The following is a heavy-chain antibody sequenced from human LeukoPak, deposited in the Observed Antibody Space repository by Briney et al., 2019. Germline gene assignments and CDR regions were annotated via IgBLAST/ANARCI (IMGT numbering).Heavy chain of an antibody. CDR1: GYTFTGYY. J-gene: IGHJ5*02. CDR3: ARAQSGSYLGNWFDP. CDR2: INPNSGGT. Sequence: ASVKVSCKASGYTFTGYYMHWVRQAPGQGLEWMGWINPNSGGTNYAQKFQGRVTMTRDTSISTAYMELSRLRSDDTAVYYCARAQSGSYLGNWFDPWGQGTLVTVSS. V-gene: IGHV1-2*02. D-gene: IGHD1-26*01.